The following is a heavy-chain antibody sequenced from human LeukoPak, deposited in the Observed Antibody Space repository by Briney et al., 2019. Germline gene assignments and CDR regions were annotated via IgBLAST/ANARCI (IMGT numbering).Heavy chain of an antibody. D-gene: IGHD3-22*01. V-gene: IGHV3-23*01. Sequence: GGSLRLSCTASGFTFSSYWMSWVRQAPGKGLEWVSAISGSGGSTYYVDSVKGRFTISRDNSKNTLYLQMNSLRAEDTAVYYCAKAKEGAYDSSGYDYWGQGTLVTVSS. CDR3: AKAKEGAYDSSGYDY. J-gene: IGHJ4*02. CDR2: ISGSGGST. CDR1: GFTFSSYW.